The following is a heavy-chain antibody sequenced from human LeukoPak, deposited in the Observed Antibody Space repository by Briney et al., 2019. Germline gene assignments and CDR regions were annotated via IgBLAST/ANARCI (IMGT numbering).Heavy chain of an antibody. D-gene: IGHD3-10*01. CDR1: GFTFSSYA. CDR3: ARVSGTYGSGSYYNDLDY. CDR2: ISSNGGST. V-gene: IGHV3-64*01. Sequence: PGGSLRLSCAASGFTFSSYAMHWVRQAPGKGLEYVSAISSNGGSTYYANSVKGRFTISRDNSKNTLYLQMGSLRAEDMAVYYCARVSGTYGSGSYYNDLDYWGQGTLVTVSS. J-gene: IGHJ4*02.